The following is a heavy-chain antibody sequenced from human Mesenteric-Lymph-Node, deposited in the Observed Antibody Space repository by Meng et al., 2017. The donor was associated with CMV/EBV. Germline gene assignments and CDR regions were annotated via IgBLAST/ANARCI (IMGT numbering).Heavy chain of an antibody. Sequence: SETLSLTCTVSGGSISSSTDYWAWIRQPPGKGLEWIGSVNYGGSPYSNPSLKSRVTISVDTSKNQFSLELSSVTAADTAVYYCARDLYGYYFDYWGQGTLVTVSS. D-gene: IGHD5/OR15-5a*01. CDR3: ARDLYGYYFDY. J-gene: IGHJ4*02. V-gene: IGHV4-39*07. CDR1: GGSISSSTDY. CDR2: VNYGGSP.